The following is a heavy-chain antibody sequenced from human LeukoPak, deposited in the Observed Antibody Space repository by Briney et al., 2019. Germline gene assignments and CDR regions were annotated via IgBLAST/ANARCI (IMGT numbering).Heavy chain of an antibody. CDR1: GGSISSGDYY. Sequence: SETLSLTCTVSGGSISSGDYYWSWIRQPPGKGLEWIGYIYYSGSTYYNPSLKSRVTISVDTSKNQFSLKLSSVTAADTAVYYCARRLNNYGVNNWFDPWGQGTLVTVSS. CDR3: ARRLNNYGVNNWFDP. V-gene: IGHV4-30-4*01. CDR2: IYYSGST. J-gene: IGHJ5*02. D-gene: IGHD4-17*01.